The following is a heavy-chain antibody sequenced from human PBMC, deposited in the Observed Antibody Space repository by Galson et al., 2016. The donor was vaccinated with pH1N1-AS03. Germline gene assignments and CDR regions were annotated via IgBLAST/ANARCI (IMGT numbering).Heavy chain of an antibody. D-gene: IGHD3-10*01. CDR1: GNTLNDVS. J-gene: IGHJ6*02. Sequence: SVKVSCKVSGNTLNDVSMHWVRQAPGKGLEWMASFDPADDETIFAQKFHGRVTMSRDTSISTAYMELSRLGSDDTAVYYCARGLKSMLRGVIDNYYGMDVWGRGTTVTVSS. V-gene: IGHV1-24*01. CDR3: ARGLKSMLRGVIDNYYGMDV. CDR2: FDPADDET.